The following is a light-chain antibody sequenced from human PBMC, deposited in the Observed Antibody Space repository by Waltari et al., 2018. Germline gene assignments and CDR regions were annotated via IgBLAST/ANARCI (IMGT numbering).Light chain of an antibody. CDR2: DAS. Sequence: EIWLTQAPAALSLSPGERATLSCRASQSISTYLAWYQPKPGQPPRLLIYDASRRATGISARFSGSGSGTDFTLTISSLEPEDFAVYYCQQRYRWVTFGQGTRLEIK. CDR1: QSISTY. J-gene: IGKJ5*01. V-gene: IGKV3-11*01. CDR3: QQRYRWVT.